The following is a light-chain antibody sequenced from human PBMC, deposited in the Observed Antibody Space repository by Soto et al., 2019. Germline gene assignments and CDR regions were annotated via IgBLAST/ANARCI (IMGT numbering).Light chain of an antibody. CDR3: QHYNSWPL. J-gene: IGKJ3*01. Sequence: IGSTQSPPTLSVNPGERVTLACRASQSVGSNLAWYQQKPGQTPRLLIYDASTRATGLPARFSGSGSGTEFTLTISSLQSEDFAVYYCQHYNSWPLFAPGTKVDI. V-gene: IGKV3-15*01. CDR1: QSVGSN. CDR2: DAS.